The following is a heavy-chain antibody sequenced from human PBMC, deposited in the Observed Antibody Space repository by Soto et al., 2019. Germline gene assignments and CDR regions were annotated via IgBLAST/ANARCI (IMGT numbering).Heavy chain of an antibody. V-gene: IGHV3-33*01. Sequence: QVQLVESGGGVVQPGRSLRLSCSSSGFAFSIYGMHWVRQTPGKGLEWVALIWYDGSNKYYADSVKGQFTISRDDSKNTLYLQMHSLRVEDTAVYFCARSPPGVAGRYYFDFWGQGTLVTVSS. CDR2: IWYDGSNK. CDR1: GFAFSIYG. CDR3: ARSPPGVAGRYYFDF. D-gene: IGHD6-6*01. J-gene: IGHJ4*02.